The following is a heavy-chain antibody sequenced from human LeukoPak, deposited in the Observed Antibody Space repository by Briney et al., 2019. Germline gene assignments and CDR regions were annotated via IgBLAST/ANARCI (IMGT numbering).Heavy chain of an antibody. Sequence: VSVKVSCKASGYTFTSYYMHLVRQAPGQGLEWMGIINPSGGSTSYAQKFQGRVTMTRDTSTSTVYMELSSLRSEDTAVYYCARVQQQLPYFDYWGQGTLVTVSS. CDR1: GYTFTSYY. CDR2: INPSGGST. V-gene: IGHV1-46*01. J-gene: IGHJ4*02. D-gene: IGHD6-13*01. CDR3: ARVQQQLPYFDY.